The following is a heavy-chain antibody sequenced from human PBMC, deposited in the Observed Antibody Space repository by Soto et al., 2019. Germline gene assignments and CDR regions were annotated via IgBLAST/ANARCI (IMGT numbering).Heavy chain of an antibody. CDR1: GGSISSGDYY. CDR2: IYYSGST. V-gene: IGHV4-30-4*01. D-gene: IGHD3-22*01. Sequence: SETLSLTCTVSGGSISSGDYYWSWIRQPPGKGLEWIGYIYYSGSTYYNPSLKSRVTISVDTSKNQFSLKLSSVTAADTAVYYCARVGDSSGYREGDAFDIWGQGTMVTVSS. CDR3: ARVGDSSGYREGDAFDI. J-gene: IGHJ3*02.